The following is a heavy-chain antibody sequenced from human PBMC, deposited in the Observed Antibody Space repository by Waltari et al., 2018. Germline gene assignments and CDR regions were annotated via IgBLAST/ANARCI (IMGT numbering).Heavy chain of an antibody. CDR3: ARDILTDWFDP. J-gene: IGHJ5*02. V-gene: IGHV4-61*02. D-gene: IGHD3-9*01. Sequence: QVQLQESGPGLVKPSQTLSLTCTVSGGSISSGSYYWSWIQQPAGKGLEWIGRIYTSGSTNYNPSLKSRVTISVDTSKNQFSLKLSSVTAADTAVYYCARDILTDWFDPWGQGTLVTVSS. CDR1: GGSISSGSYY. CDR2: IYTSGST.